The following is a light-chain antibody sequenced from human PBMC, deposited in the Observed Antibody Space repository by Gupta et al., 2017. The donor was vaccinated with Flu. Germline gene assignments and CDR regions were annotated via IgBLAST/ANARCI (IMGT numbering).Light chain of an antibody. CDR1: SGSIASNY. Sequence: FLLTPPHSVSESPGKTVTISCTRSSGSIASNYVQWYQQRPGRAPTTVIYEDNQRPSGVPDRFSGSIDSSSNSASLTISGLKTEDEDDYYCQAYDSSNPVVFGGGTKLTVL. CDR2: EDN. V-gene: IGLV6-57*03. J-gene: IGLJ2*01. CDR3: QAYDSSNPVV.